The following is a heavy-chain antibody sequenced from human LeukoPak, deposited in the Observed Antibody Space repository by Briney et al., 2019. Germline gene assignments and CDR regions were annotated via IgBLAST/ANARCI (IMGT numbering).Heavy chain of an antibody. CDR1: GFTFSSYA. Sequence: GVTLRLSCAASGFTFSSYAMHWVRQAPGKGLEWVAVISYDGSNKYYADSVKGRFTISRDNSKNTLYLQMNSLRAEDTAVYYCARDLRGGDSQAVYAFDIWGQGTMVIVSS. J-gene: IGHJ3*02. CDR2: ISYDGSNK. V-gene: IGHV3-30*04. CDR3: ARDLRGGDSQAVYAFDI. D-gene: IGHD2-21*02.